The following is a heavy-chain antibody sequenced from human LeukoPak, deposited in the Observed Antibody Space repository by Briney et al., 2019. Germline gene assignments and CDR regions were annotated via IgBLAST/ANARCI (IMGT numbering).Heavy chain of an antibody. J-gene: IGHJ4*02. Sequence: SETLSLTCTVSGGSISSYYWSWIRQPAGKGLEWIGRIYTSGSTNYNPSLKSRVTMSVDTSKNQFSLKLSSVTAADTAVYYCARNEHYDSWSGYLGYFDYWGQGTLVTVSS. CDR1: GGSISSYY. CDR3: ARNEHYDSWSGYLGYFDY. V-gene: IGHV4-4*07. CDR2: IYTSGST. D-gene: IGHD3-3*01.